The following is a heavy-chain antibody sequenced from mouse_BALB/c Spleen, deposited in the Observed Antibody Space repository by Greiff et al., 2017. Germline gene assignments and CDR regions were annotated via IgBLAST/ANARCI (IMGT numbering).Heavy chain of an antibody. J-gene: IGHJ4*01. CDR2: IDPENGDT. D-gene: IGHD2-10*01. Sequence: VQLQQSGAELVRSGASVKLSCTASGFNIKDYYMHWVKQRPEQGLEWIGWIDPENGDTEYAPKFQGKATMTADTSSNTAYLQLSSLTSEDTAVYYCNAVAYYGNLDYAMDYWGQGTSVTVSS. CDR1: GFNIKDYY. CDR3: NAVAYYGNLDYAMDY. V-gene: IGHV14-4*02.